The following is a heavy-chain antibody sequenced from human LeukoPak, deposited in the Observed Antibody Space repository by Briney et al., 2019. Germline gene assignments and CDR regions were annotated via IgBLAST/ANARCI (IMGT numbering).Heavy chain of an antibody. CDR1: GGSISSYY. CDR3: ARTAAAGTEEVDY. CDR2: IYYSGST. V-gene: IGHV4-59*08. Sequence: SETLSLTCTVSGGSISSYYWSWIRQPPGKGLEWIGYIYYSGSTNYNPSLKSRVTISVDTSKNQFSLKLSSVTAADTAVYYCARTAAAGTEEVDYWGQGTLVTVSS. D-gene: IGHD6-13*01. J-gene: IGHJ4*02.